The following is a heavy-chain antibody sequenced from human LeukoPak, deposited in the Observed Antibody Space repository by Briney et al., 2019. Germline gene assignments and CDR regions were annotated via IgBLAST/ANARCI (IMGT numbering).Heavy chain of an antibody. Sequence: ASVKASCKASGGTFSSYAISWVRQAPGQGLEWMGGIIPIFGTANYAQKFQGRVTITADESTSTAYMELSSLRSEDTAVYYCARGLIAAAGTYYYYGMDVWGKGTTVTVSS. V-gene: IGHV1-69*13. D-gene: IGHD6-13*01. J-gene: IGHJ6*04. CDR1: GGTFSSYA. CDR2: IIPIFGTA. CDR3: ARGLIAAAGTYYYYGMDV.